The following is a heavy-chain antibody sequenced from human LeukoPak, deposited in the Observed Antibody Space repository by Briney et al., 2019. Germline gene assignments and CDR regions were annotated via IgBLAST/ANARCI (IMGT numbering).Heavy chain of an antibody. CDR2: IHQSGST. Sequence: KTSETLSLTCAVYSGSFSGYYCTWIRQPPGKGLEWIGEIHQSGSTNYNPSLKSRVTMSIETSKNQFSLHLTSVTAADTALYYCARGISNGSGVGWFDPWGQGTLVTVSS. CDR3: ARGISNGSGVGWFDP. CDR1: SGSFSGYY. J-gene: IGHJ5*02. D-gene: IGHD3-10*01. V-gene: IGHV4-34*01.